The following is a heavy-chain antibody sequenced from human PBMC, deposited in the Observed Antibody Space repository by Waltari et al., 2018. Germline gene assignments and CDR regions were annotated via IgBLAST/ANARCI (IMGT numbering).Heavy chain of an antibody. V-gene: IGHV4-34*02. CDR1: GGSFSGYY. Sequence: QVQLQQWGAGLLQPSETLSLTCAVYGGSFSGYYWGGIRKPPGRGLGWIGEINHSGNRNYNPSLRSRVVMFVDTSKSQFSLKLNSVTAADTAVYYCVRLEDCTGPGGNCYSGDSFALDVWGQGTTVTVSS. J-gene: IGHJ6*02. D-gene: IGHD2-8*02. CDR3: VRLEDCTGPGGNCYSGDSFALDV. CDR2: INHSGNR.